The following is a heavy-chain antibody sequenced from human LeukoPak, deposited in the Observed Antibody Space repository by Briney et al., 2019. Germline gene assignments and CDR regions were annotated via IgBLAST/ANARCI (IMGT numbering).Heavy chain of an antibody. Sequence: PGGSLRLSCAASGFTFSDFWMSWVRQAPGKGLECVASTNEAGGDKLYVDSVKGRFTISRDNSKNSLSLQMYSLTAEDTAIYYCAIATTGRGAFGSWGQGTLVSVSS. V-gene: IGHV3-7*01. CDR1: GFTFSDFW. D-gene: IGHD1-1*01. J-gene: IGHJ4*02. CDR2: TNEAGGDK. CDR3: AIATTGRGAFGS.